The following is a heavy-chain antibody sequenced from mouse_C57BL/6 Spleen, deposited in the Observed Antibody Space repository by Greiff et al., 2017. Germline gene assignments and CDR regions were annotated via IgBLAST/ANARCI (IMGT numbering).Heavy chain of an antibody. CDR3: TRGGGRFDY. CDR1: GYTFTDYE. D-gene: IGHD1-1*02. Sequence: VQLQQSGAELVRPGASVTLSCKASGYTFTDYEMHWVKQTPVHGLEWIGAIDPETGGTAYNQKFKGKAILTADKSSSTAYMELRSLTSEDSAVYYCTRGGGRFDYWGQGTTLTVSS. V-gene: IGHV1-15*01. J-gene: IGHJ2*01. CDR2: IDPETGGT.